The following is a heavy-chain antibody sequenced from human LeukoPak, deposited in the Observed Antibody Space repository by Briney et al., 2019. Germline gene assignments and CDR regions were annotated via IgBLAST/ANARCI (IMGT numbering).Heavy chain of an antibody. J-gene: IGHJ4*02. CDR2: IKSKTDGGTT. CDR3: TTLRGYYDSSGYDY. V-gene: IGHV3-15*01. CDR1: GFTFSNAW. D-gene: IGHD3-22*01. Sequence: GGSLRPSCAASGFTFSNAWMSWVRQAPGKGLEWVGRIKSKTDGGTTDYAAPVKGRFTISRDDSKNTLYLQMNSLKTEDTAVYYCTTLRGYYDSSGYDYWGQGTLVTVSS.